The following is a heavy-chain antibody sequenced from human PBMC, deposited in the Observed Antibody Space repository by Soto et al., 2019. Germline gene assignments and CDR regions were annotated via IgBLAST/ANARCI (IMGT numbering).Heavy chain of an antibody. J-gene: IGHJ4*02. CDR1: GGSTRSYC. CDR2: IYYRGST. CDR3: SRYLFVVRGFIAHFAY. Sequence: PAEACSHSCTVSGGSTRSYCWSWIRQPPGKGLEWIGDIYYRGSTNYNPSLKSRVTISVDTSKNQSSLKLSSVTAADTAVYYCSRYLFVVRGFIAHFAYWAQGTLVTVS. D-gene: IGHD3-10*01. V-gene: IGHV4-59*08.